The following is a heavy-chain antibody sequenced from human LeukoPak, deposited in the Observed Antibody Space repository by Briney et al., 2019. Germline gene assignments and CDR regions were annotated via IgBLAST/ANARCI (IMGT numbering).Heavy chain of an antibody. Sequence: PSETLSLTCTVSGASISSYYWSWIRQPPGKGLEWIGYIYYKGNTNYNPSLMSRVTISVDSSKNQFSLKLSSVTAADTAVYYCAISEADCGGDCYSPFDYWGQGTLVTVSS. D-gene: IGHD2-21*02. J-gene: IGHJ4*02. V-gene: IGHV4-59*08. CDR3: AISEADCGGDCYSPFDY. CDR2: IYYKGNT. CDR1: GASISSYY.